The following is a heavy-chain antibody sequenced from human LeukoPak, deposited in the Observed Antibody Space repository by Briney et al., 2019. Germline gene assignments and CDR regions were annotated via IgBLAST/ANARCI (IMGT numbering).Heavy chain of an antibody. CDR1: GFNFGDYG. J-gene: IGHJ4*02. CDR2: INWNGGSI. Sequence: GGSLRLSCASSGFNFGDYGMSWVRQAPGKGLEWVSYINWNGGSIGYGDSVKGRFTTSRDNAKNSLYLQMSSLTTEDTAFYYCARETSQYSNGWYSLNYWGQGSLVTVSS. D-gene: IGHD6-19*01. CDR3: ARETSQYSNGWYSLNY. V-gene: IGHV3-20*04.